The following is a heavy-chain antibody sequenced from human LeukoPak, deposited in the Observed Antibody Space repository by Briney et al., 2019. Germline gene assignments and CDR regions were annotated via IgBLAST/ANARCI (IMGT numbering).Heavy chain of an antibody. J-gene: IGHJ4*02. V-gene: IGHV4-61*02. CDR1: GGSISSGGYY. CDR3: ARSSALAAAEYYFDY. CDR2: IYTSGST. D-gene: IGHD6-13*01. Sequence: PSQTLSLTCTVSGGSISSGGYYWSWIRQPAGKGLEWIGRIYTSGSTNYNPSLKSRVTISVDTSKNQFSLKLSSVTAADTAVYYCARSSALAAAEYYFDYWGQGTLVTVSS.